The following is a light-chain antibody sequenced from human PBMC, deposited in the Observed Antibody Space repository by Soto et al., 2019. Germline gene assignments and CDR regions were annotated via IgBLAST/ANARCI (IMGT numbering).Light chain of an antibody. Sequence: EIVLTQSPATLSLSPGERATLSCRASQSVSSYLAWYQQKPGQAPRLLIYDASNRATGIPARFSGSGSGTDFTITISSLEPEDFAVYYCQHRSNWPPFTFGGGTKVEIK. CDR2: DAS. J-gene: IGKJ4*01. CDR3: QHRSNWPPFT. CDR1: QSVSSY. V-gene: IGKV3-11*01.